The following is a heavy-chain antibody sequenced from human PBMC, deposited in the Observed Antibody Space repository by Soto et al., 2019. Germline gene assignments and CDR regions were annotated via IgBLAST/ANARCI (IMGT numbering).Heavy chain of an antibody. CDR2: IYHSGST. CDR3: ARDDREHLSIVVGVAGGAFDI. D-gene: IGHD2-15*01. Sequence: TLSLTPSVPGYSSRSGYYGGWIGPPSGRGLEWIGSIYHSGSTYYNPSLKSRVTISVDTSKNQFSLKLSSVNAEDKAVYYCARDDREHLSIVVGVAGGAFDIWGQGRMVT. CDR1: GYSSRSGYY. J-gene: IGHJ3*02. V-gene: IGHV4-38-2*02.